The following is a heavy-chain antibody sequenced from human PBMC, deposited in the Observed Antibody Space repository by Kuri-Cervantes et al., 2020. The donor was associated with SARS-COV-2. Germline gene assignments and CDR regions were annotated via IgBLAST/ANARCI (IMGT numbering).Heavy chain of an antibody. CDR3: ARWRGRTYYELGYYYMDV. CDR1: GGSISRGDYY. Sequence: SEPLSLTCTVSGGSISRGDYYWSWIRQPPGKGLEWIGYIYYSRSTYYNPSRKGRVTISVDTSKNQFSQKLSSVTAADTAVYYCARWRGRTYYELGYYYMDVWGKGTTVTVSS. D-gene: IGHD3-3*01. V-gene: IGHV4-30-4*08. CDR2: IYYSRST. J-gene: IGHJ6*03.